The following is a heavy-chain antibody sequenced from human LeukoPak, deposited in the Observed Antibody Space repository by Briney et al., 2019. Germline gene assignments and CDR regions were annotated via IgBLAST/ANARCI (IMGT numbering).Heavy chain of an antibody. CDR1: GFTFSSYA. CDR2: INSDGSST. V-gene: IGHV3-74*01. D-gene: IGHD1-26*01. Sequence: GGSLGLSCAASGFTFSSYAMHWVRQAPGKGLVWVSRINSDGSSTSYADSVKGRFTISRDNAKNTLYLQMNSLRGEDTAVYYCAKGAGFQPAQKWAAYYYYVDVWGKGTTVTISS. CDR3: AKGAGFQPAQKWAAYYYYVDV. J-gene: IGHJ6*03.